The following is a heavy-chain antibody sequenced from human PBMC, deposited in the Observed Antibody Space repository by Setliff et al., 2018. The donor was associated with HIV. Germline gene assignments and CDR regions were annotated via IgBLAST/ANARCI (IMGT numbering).Heavy chain of an antibody. D-gene: IGHD3-3*01. J-gene: IGHJ5*02. CDR3: ARAKTIGVSAVFFDP. CDR2: IYVGGSV. V-gene: IGHV4-61*09. Sequence: LSLTCTVSGGSMNSDSYSWTWLRQPAGKGPELIGHIYVGGSVIYNPSLASRVTISMVPSKNQFSLDLSSVTAADTAKYYCARAKTIGVSAVFFDPWGQGRPVTISS. CDR1: GGSMNSDSYS.